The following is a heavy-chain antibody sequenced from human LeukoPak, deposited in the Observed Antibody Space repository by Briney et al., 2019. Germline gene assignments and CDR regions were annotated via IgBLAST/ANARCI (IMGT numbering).Heavy chain of an antibody. CDR1: DCSLNSDF. CDR2: IRYSGRT. Sequence: SEALSLTCLPSDCSLNSDFWTWLRQPPGKGLEWIGYIRYSGRTSYNPSLKSRVTISIDTSMHLFSLTLSSVTTAHTAIHYCARISDVSGLPFDYWGQGTLVTVSS. CDR3: ARISDVSGLPFDY. V-gene: IGHV4-59*01. J-gene: IGHJ4*02. D-gene: IGHD6-19*01.